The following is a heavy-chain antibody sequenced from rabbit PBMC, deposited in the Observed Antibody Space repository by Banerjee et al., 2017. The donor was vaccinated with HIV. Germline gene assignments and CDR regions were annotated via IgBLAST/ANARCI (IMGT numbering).Heavy chain of an antibody. J-gene: IGHJ4*01. CDR1: GFIFSDNYV. CDR3: ARDLGGYAGYGDL. Sequence: QSLEESGGGLVKPGASLTLTCKASGFIFSDNYVMCWVRQAPGKGLEWIGCIYTSSGSTWYASWVNGRFTVSKTSSTTVTLHMTSLTAADTATYFCARDLGGYAGYGDLWGPGTLVTDS. V-gene: IGHV1S40*01. CDR2: IYTSSGST. D-gene: IGHD7-1*01.